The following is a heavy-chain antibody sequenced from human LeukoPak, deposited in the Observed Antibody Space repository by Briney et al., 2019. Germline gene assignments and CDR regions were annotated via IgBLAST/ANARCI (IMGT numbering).Heavy chain of an antibody. J-gene: IGHJ4*02. CDR1: GFTFSSYW. Sequence: GGSLRLSCAASGFTFSSYWMSWVRQAPGKGLEWVASIKQDGSEKYYVDSVKGRFTISRDNAKNSLYLQMNSLRAEDTAVYYCARGRDSSSWYFREKYFAYWGQGTLVTVSS. D-gene: IGHD6-13*01. CDR3: ARGRDSSSWYFREKYFAY. CDR2: IKQDGSEK. V-gene: IGHV3-7*01.